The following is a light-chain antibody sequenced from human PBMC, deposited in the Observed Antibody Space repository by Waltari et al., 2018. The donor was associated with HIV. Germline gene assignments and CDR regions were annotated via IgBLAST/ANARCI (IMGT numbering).Light chain of an antibody. V-gene: IGKV3-20*01. CDR2: GAS. CDR3: QQFGDSPWT. CDR1: QNNNSNY. J-gene: IGKJ1*01. Sequence: VLTQSPDTLSLSPGERATLSCRASQNNNSNYLAWYQQKHDQAPRLLIYGASTRATGIPDRFGGSGSGTDFTLTVSRVEPEDFAVYYCQQFGDSPWTFGQGTKVEIK.